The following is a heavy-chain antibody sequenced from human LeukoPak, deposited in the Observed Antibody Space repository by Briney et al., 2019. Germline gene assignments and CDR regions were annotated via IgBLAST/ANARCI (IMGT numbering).Heavy chain of an antibody. V-gene: IGHV4-38-2*02. CDR1: GYSISSGYY. CDR2: IYHSGST. Sequence: SETPSLTCTVSGYSISSGYYWGWIRQPPGKGLEWIGSIYHSGSTYYNPSLKSRVTISVDTSKNQFSLKLSSVTAADTAVYYCARVERGYSYGHYYYYYYMDVWGKGTTVTVSS. J-gene: IGHJ6*03. CDR3: ARVERGYSYGHYYYYYYMDV. D-gene: IGHD5-18*01.